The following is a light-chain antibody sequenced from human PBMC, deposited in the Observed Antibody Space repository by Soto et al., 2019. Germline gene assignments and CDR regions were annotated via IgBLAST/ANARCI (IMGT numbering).Light chain of an antibody. CDR2: LAS. CDR1: QGVRND. J-gene: IGKJ2*01. V-gene: IGKV1-17*01. CDR3: LQHNSYPYT. Sequence: DLQMTPSPSSLSASVGDRVNITCRASQGVRNDLGWYQQKPGKAPQRLIYLASILQSGVPSRFSGSVSGTEFTLTISSLEPEDFATYYCLQHNSYPYTFGQGTKVDIK.